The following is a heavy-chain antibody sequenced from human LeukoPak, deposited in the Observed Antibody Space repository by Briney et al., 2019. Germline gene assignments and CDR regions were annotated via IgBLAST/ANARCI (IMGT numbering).Heavy chain of an antibody. V-gene: IGHV3-66*01. J-gene: IGHJ4*02. Sequence: PGGSLRLSCAASGFTVSSNYMSWVRQAPGKGLEWVSVIYSGGSTYYADSVKGRFTISRDNAKNSLYLQMNSLRDEDTAVYYCARDSSNWAPLGYWGQGTLVTVSS. CDR3: ARDSSNWAPLGY. CDR1: GFTVSSNY. D-gene: IGHD7-27*01. CDR2: IYSGGST.